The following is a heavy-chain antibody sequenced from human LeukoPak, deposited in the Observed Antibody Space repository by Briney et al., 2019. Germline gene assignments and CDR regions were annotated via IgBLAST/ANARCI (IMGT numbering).Heavy chain of an antibody. Sequence: GGSLRLSCAASGFIFSTYEMNWVRRAPGKRLEWLADIKPDETEKYYIDSVKGRFTISRDNAKNSLFLQMNSLRAEDTAVYYCVREYPWGSSEPDYWGQGTLVTVSS. CDR3: VREYPWGSSEPDY. CDR2: IKPDETEK. V-gene: IGHV3-7*01. D-gene: IGHD3-16*01. J-gene: IGHJ4*02. CDR1: GFIFSTYE.